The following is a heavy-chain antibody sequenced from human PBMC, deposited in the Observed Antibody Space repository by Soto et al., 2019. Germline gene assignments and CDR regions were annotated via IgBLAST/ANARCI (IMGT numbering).Heavy chain of an antibody. CDR1: GFSFSTYS. CDR3: AKDVESGNPLIYFYYGLDV. Sequence: LRLSCAASGFSFSTYSVAWVRQAPGKGLEWVSSISANGTTTVYADSVKGRFTISRDNSNNILYLQMNNLRPDDTAKYYCAKDVESGNPLIYFYYGLDVWGQGTTVTVSS. J-gene: IGHJ6*02. V-gene: IGHV3-23*01. CDR2: ISANGTTT. D-gene: IGHD3-3*01.